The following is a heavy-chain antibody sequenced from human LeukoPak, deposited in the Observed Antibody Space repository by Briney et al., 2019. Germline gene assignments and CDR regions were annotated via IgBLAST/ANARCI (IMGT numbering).Heavy chain of an antibody. CDR1: GFTFSSYA. CDR3: AKREYNFWSGYFF. CDR2: INDSGGST. Sequence: AGGYLRLSXAASGFTFSSYAMTWVRQAPGKGLVWVSSINDSGGSTYCADSVKGRFTISRDNSKNTLYMQMNSLRVEDTAVYYSAKREYNFWSGYFFWGQGTLVTVSS. J-gene: IGHJ4*02. D-gene: IGHD3-3*01. V-gene: IGHV3-23*01.